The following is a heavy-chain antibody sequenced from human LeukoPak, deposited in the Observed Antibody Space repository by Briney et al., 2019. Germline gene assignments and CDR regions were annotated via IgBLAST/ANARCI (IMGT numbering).Heavy chain of an antibody. Sequence: PGGSLRLSCAASGFTFSSYAMHWVRQAPGKGLEYVSAISSNGGSTYYANSVKGRFTISRDNSKNTLYLQMGSRRAEDMAVYYYARGSRYSSIDNWFDPCGQGTLVTVSS. CDR2: ISSNGGST. J-gene: IGHJ5*02. CDR3: ARGSRYSSIDNWFDP. CDR1: GFTFSSYA. D-gene: IGHD6-13*01. V-gene: IGHV3-64*01.